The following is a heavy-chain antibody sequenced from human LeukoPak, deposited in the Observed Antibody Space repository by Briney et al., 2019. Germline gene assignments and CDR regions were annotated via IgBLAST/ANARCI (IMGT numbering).Heavy chain of an antibody. V-gene: IGHV4-30-4*08. CDR3: ATTARHCSEY. Sequence: SQTLSLTCTVSGASINSGDYYWTWIRQPPGKGLEWIGYIYNSGSTYYNPSLRSRVAISIDTSQNRFSLRLDSVTAADTAVYFCATTARHCSEYWGQGTLVTVSS. D-gene: IGHD6-6*01. J-gene: IGHJ4*02. CDR2: IYNSGST. CDR1: GASINSGDYY.